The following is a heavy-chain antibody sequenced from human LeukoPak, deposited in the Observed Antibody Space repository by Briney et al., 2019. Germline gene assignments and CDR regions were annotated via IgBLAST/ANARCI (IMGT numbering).Heavy chain of an antibody. CDR2: FSTRSSTI. Sequence: GGSLRLSCAASGFTFSSYSMNWVRQAPGKGLEWVSYFSTRSSTISYADSVKGRFAISRDNAKNSLYLQMNSLRDEDTAVYYCARDHDYGFDYWGQGTLVTVSS. D-gene: IGHD4-17*01. CDR3: ARDHDYGFDY. J-gene: IGHJ4*02. V-gene: IGHV3-48*02. CDR1: GFTFSSYS.